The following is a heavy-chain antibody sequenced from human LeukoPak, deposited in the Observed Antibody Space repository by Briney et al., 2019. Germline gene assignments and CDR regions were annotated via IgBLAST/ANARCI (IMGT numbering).Heavy chain of an antibody. CDR3: ARGRYCSADICSGGDAFDI. Sequence: PSETLSLTCSVSGGSINNYYWSWLRQPAGKGLEWIGRIYTRGRTNYNPSLKRRVTMSVDTSKNQFSLKLSSVTAADTAVYYCARGRYCSADICSGGDAFDIWGQGTMVSVSS. CDR2: IYTRGRT. CDR1: GGSINNYY. D-gene: IGHD2-15*01. J-gene: IGHJ3*02. V-gene: IGHV4-4*07.